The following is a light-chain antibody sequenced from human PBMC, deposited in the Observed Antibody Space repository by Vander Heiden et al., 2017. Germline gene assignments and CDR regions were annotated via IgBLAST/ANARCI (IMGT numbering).Light chain of an antibody. CDR3: QQSFSSSWT. CDR2: GAS. V-gene: IGKV1-39*01. Sequence: DIHMTKSPSSLSASVGDRVTITCRASHTIDNYLIWYQQKPGKAPKLLIYGASTLQSGVPSRFSGSGSGTDFTLTISSLQPEDFATYYCQQSFSSSWTFGQGTRVEI. J-gene: IGKJ1*01. CDR1: HTIDNY.